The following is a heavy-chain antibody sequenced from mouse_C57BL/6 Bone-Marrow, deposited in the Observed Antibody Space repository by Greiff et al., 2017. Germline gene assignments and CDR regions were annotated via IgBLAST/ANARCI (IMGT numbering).Heavy chain of an antibody. V-gene: IGHV1-12*01. CDR1: GYTFTSYN. D-gene: IGHD1-1*01. CDR3: ARHGYGSSHWYFDD. J-gene: IGHJ1*03. CDR2: IYPGNGDT. Sequence: SGAELVRPGASVKMSCKASGYTFTSYNMHWVKQTPSQGLEWIGAIYPGNGDTSYNQKFKGKATMTVDKSSSTAYMQRSSMTSEDSAVLFCARHGYGSSHWYFDDWGTGTTVTVSS.